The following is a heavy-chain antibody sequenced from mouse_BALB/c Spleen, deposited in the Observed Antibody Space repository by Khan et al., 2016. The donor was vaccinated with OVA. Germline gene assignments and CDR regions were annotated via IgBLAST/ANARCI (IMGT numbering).Heavy chain of an antibody. J-gene: IGHJ3*01. Sequence: VQLQESGAELVRPGTSVKVSCKASGYAFNNYMLEWVKQRPGQGLEWIGVINPGSGGTNYNEKFKGKATLTADTSSNTAYMQLSSLTSDDSAVYCWARGGYGSLAYWGQGTLFTVSA. V-gene: IGHV1-54*01. CDR2: INPGSGGT. CDR3: ARGGYGSLAY. CDR1: GYAFNNYM. D-gene: IGHD1-1*02.